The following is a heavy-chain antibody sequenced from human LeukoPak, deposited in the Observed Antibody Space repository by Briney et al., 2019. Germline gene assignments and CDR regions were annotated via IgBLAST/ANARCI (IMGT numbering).Heavy chain of an antibody. D-gene: IGHD6-13*01. V-gene: IGHV1-2*02. CDR2: INPNSGGT. CDR1: GYTFTGYY. CDR3: ARVGPLSSWSVDY. Sequence: ASMTVSCKASGYTFTGYYMHWVRQAPGQGLEWMGWINPNSGGTNYAQKFQGRVTMTRDTSISTAYMELSRLRSDDTAVYYCARVGPLSSWSVDYWGQGTLVTVSS. J-gene: IGHJ4*02.